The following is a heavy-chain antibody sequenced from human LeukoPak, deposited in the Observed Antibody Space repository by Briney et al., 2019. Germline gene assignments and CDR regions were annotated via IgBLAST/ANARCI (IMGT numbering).Heavy chain of an antibody. Sequence: ASVKVSCKASGYTFTSYGISWVRQAPGQGPEWMGWISAYNGNTNYAQKLQGRVTITADKSTSTAYMGLSSLRSEDTAVYYCATPPYCSGGSCYHDAFDIWGQGTMVTVSS. CDR3: ATPPYCSGGSCYHDAFDI. CDR1: GYTFTSYG. V-gene: IGHV1-18*01. D-gene: IGHD2-15*01. CDR2: ISAYNGNT. J-gene: IGHJ3*02.